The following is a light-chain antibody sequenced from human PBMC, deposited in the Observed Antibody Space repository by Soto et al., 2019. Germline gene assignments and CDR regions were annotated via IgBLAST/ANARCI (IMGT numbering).Light chain of an antibody. CDR3: QQYKSYPWT. CDR2: DAS. V-gene: IGKV1-5*01. CDR1: QTISGW. J-gene: IGKJ1*01. Sequence: DVQMTQSPSTLSAAVGDGVTITCRASQTISGWLAWYQQRPGKAPKLLISDASSLRSGVPSRFSGSGSGTEFTLTSSSRQPDDCGSYYCQQYKSYPWTFGHGTKVEV.